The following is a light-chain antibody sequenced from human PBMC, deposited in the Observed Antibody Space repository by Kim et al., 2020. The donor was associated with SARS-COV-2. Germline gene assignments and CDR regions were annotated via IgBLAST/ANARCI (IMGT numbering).Light chain of an antibody. CDR2: GAS. CDR1: QSLGSK. CDR3: QQHYAWPLT. J-gene: IGKJ4*01. V-gene: IGKV3-15*01. Sequence: EIVLTQSPAALSVSPGERTTLSCRASQSLGSKLAWYQQKPGQAPRLLIYGASTRATGVPARFSGSGSGTEFTLSISSLQSEDFAVYHCQQHYAWPLTFGGGTKVDIK.